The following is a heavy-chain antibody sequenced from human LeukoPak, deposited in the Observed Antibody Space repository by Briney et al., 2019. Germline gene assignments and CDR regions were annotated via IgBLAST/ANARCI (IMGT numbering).Heavy chain of an antibody. Sequence: GGSLRLSFPAPGLPSKNYPMTWSPRAPGKGLRGISSIIHSGTVTFYADSVKGRFTISRDNSKNTLYLQMNNLRADESAFYYCAKSWGVLSSSWFLSFDSWGQGIPVTVSS. CDR3: AKSWGVLSSSWFLSFDS. J-gene: IGHJ4*02. CDR2: IIHSGTVT. CDR1: GLPSKNYP. V-gene: IGHV3-23*01. D-gene: IGHD6-13*01.